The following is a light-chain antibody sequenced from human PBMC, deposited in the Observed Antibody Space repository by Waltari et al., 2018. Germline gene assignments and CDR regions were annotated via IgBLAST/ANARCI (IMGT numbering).Light chain of an antibody. J-gene: IGKJ1*01. CDR3: MQALQTPRA. Sequence: DIVMTQSPLSLPVTPGEPASISCRSSQSLLYSNGYNYLDWYLQKPGQSPQLLIYLGSNRASGVPDRFSGSVSGTDFTLKISRVEAEDVGVYYCMQALQTPRAFGQGTKVEIK. V-gene: IGKV2-28*01. CDR1: QSLLYSNGYNY. CDR2: LGS.